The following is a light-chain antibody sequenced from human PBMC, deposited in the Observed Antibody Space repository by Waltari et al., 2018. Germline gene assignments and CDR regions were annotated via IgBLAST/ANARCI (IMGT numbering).Light chain of an antibody. V-gene: IGKV3-20*01. J-gene: IGKJ4*01. CDR3: QQYGSSPPLS. CDR2: VAS. CDR1: QSVSSSY. Sequence: EIVLTQSPGTLSLSPGERATLSCRASQSVSSSYLAWYQQKPGQAPRLLIYVASSKSTGIPDRFSVSGSGTDFTLNISRLEPEDFAVYYCQQYGSSPPLSFGGGTKVEIK.